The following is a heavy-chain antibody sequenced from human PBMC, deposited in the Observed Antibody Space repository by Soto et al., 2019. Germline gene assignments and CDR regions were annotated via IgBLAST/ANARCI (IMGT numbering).Heavy chain of an antibody. J-gene: IGHJ5*01. Sequence: GASVKVSCKASGGTFSSYAISWVRQAPGQGLEWMGGIIPIFGTANYAQKFQGRVTITADKSTSTAYMELSSLRSEDTAVYYCARTNYYGSGSYSSNWFDSWGQGTLVTVPQ. CDR2: IIPIFGTA. D-gene: IGHD3-10*01. CDR3: ARTNYYGSGSYSSNWFDS. CDR1: GGTFSSYA. V-gene: IGHV1-69*06.